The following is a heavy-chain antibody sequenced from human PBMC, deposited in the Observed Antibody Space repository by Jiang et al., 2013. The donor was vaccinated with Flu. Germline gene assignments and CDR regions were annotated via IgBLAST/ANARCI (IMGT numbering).Heavy chain of an antibody. D-gene: IGHD1-1*01. J-gene: IGHJ4*02. Sequence: VQLVESGGGVVQPGRSLRLSCAASGFTFSNYAIHWVRQAPGKGLEWVAFISYDGGNKYYADSVKGRFTISRDNSKNTVYMQMDSLRVEDMAVYYCARGSWEYNPPDYWGQGTLVTVSS. V-gene: IGHV3-30-3*01. CDR2: ISYDGGNK. CDR1: GFTFSNYA. CDR3: ARGSWEYNPPDY.